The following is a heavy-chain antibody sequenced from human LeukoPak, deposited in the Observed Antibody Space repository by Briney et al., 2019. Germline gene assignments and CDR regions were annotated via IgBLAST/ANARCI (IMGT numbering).Heavy chain of an antibody. D-gene: IGHD3-9*01. CDR2: INHSGST. CDR1: GGSFSGYY. Sequence: SETLSLTCAVYGGSFSGYYWSWIRQPPGKGLEWIGEINHSGSTNYSPSLKSRVTISVDTSKNQFSLKLSSVTAADTAVYYCARGGYDILTGYYDYWGQGTLVTVSS. V-gene: IGHV4-34*01. J-gene: IGHJ4*02. CDR3: ARGGYDILTGYYDY.